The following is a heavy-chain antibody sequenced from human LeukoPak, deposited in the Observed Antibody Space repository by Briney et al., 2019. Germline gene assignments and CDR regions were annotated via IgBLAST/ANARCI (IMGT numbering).Heavy chain of an antibody. CDR3: ARTYYDFWSGYYRAFDI. V-gene: IGHV4-30-4*08. CDR1: GGSISSGDYY. D-gene: IGHD3-3*01. Sequence: MPSETLSLTCTVSGGSISSGDYYWGWIRQPPGKGLEWIGYIYYSGSTYYNPSLKSRVTISVDTSKNQFSLKLSSVTAADTAVYYCARTYYDFWSGYYRAFDIWGQGTMVTVSS. CDR2: IYYSGST. J-gene: IGHJ3*02.